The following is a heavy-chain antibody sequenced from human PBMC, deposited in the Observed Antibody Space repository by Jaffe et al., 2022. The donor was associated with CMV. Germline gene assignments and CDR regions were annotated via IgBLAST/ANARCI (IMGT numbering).Heavy chain of an antibody. Sequence: QVQLVQSGAEVKKPGASVKVSCKASGYTFTGYYMHWVRQAPGQGLEWMGWINPNSGGTNYAQKFQGRVTMTRDTSISTAYMELSRLRSDDTAVYYCAREGGGSYWRGWFDPWGQGTLVTVSS. CDR3: AREGGGSYWRGWFDP. CDR1: GYTFTGYY. D-gene: IGHD1-26*01. V-gene: IGHV1-2*02. J-gene: IGHJ5*02. CDR2: INPNSGGT.